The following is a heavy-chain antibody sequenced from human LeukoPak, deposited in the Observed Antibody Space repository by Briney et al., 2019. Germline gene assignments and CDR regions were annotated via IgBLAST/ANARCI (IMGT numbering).Heavy chain of an antibody. CDR3: ARVTGLYYFDY. V-gene: IGHV4-59*08. CDR1: GGSISSYY. CDR2: IYYSGST. D-gene: IGHD1-14*01. J-gene: IGHJ4*02. Sequence: SETLSLTCTVSGGSISSYYWSWIRQPPGKGLEWIGYIYYSGSTNYNPSLKSRVTISVDTSKNQFSLKLSSVTAADTAVYYCARVTGLYYFDYWGQGTLVTVSS.